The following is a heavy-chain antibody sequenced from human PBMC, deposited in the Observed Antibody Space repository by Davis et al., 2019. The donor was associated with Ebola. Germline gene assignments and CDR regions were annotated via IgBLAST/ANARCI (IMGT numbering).Heavy chain of an antibody. V-gene: IGHV1-8*02. D-gene: IGHD3-10*01. CDR3: ARTFYYGNTVNPTWFNP. J-gene: IGHJ5*02. CDR2: MDPNSGNT. Sequence: SVPVPRMASRYIFTAHSLNWVRQAAGHGLEWLGWMDPNSGNTGYVQKFQGRVTMTRSSSISTAYMELSSLCSDDTAVYYCARTFYYGNTVNPTWFNPWGQGTQVTVSS. CDR1: RYIFTAHS.